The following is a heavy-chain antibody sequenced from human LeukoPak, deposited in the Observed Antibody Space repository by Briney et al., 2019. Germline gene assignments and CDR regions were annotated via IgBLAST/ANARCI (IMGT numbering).Heavy chain of an antibody. Sequence: SETLSLTCAVYGGSFSGYYWSWIRQPPGKGLEWIGEINHSGSTYYNPSLKSRVTMSVDTSKNQFSLKLSSVTAVDTAVYYCARKTDAFDIWGRGTMVTVSS. CDR2: INHSGST. CDR1: GGSFSGYY. J-gene: IGHJ3*02. CDR3: ARKTDAFDI. V-gene: IGHV4-34*01.